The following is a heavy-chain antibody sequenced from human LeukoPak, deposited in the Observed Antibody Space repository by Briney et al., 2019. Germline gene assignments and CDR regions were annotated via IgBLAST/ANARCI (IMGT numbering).Heavy chain of an antibody. CDR2: IYPGDSDT. J-gene: IGHJ4*02. V-gene: IGHV5-51*01. CDR3: ARLYSSSRGEFYN. CDR1: GYTFSSSW. Sequence: GESLKISCKGFGYTFSSSWIAWVRQMPGKGLEWMAMIYPGDSDTRYSPSFQGQVTISVDKSISTANLQWSSLKASDTAMYYCARLYSSSRGEFYNWGQGTLVTVSS. D-gene: IGHD6-13*01.